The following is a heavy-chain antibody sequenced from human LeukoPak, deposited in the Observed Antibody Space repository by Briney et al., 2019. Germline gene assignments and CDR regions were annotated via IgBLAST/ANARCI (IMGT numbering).Heavy chain of an antibody. V-gene: IGHV3-23*01. D-gene: IGHD2-21*02. CDR2: ISGSGGST. Sequence: GGSLRLSCAASGFTFSSYAMSWVRQAQGKGLEWVSAISGSGGSTYYADSVKGRFTISRDNSKNTLYPQMNSLRAEDTAVYYCAKGTYCGGDCYYYWGQGTLVAVSS. CDR1: GFTFSSYA. J-gene: IGHJ4*02. CDR3: AKGTYCGGDCYYY.